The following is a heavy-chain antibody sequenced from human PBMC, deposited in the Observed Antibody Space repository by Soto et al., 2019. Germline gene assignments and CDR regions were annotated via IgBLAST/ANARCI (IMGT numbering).Heavy chain of an antibody. V-gene: IGHV2-5*02. J-gene: IGHJ5*02. Sequence: EGSIRPATGKILEWLALIYWDDDKRYSPSLKSRLTITKDTSKNQVVLTMTNMDPVDTAIYYCAHLAPVPLVGATLDPWGQGILVTVS. CDR3: AHLAPVPLVGATLDP. CDR2: IYWDDDK. D-gene: IGHD1-26*01.